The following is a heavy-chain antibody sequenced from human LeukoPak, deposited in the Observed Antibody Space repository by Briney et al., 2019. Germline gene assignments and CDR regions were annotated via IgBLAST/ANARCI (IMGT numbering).Heavy chain of an antibody. J-gene: IGHJ4*02. Sequence: GSLRLSCAASGFTFSNYAMSWVRQAPGKGLEWVSAISGSGGDTFYTDSVKGRFTISRDNSKNTLYLQMKGLRAEDTAVYYCVKDSVVVAGLVNYFDYWGQGTLVTVSS. CDR1: GFTFSNYA. CDR2: ISGSGGDT. CDR3: VKDSVVVAGLVNYFDY. V-gene: IGHV3-23*01. D-gene: IGHD6-19*01.